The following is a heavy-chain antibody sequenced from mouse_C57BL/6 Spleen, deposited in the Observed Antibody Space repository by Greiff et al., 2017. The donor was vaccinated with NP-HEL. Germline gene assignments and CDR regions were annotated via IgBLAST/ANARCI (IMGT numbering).Heavy chain of an antibody. J-gene: IGHJ3*01. CDR1: GYTFTSYD. CDR2: IYPRDGST. CDR3: AREGSSDGYTWFAY. Sequence: QVQLQQSGPELVKPGASVKLSCKASGYTFTSYDINWVKQRPGQGLEWIGWIYPRDGSTKYNEKFKGKTTLTVDTSSSTAYMELHSLTSEDSVVYFCAREGSSDGYTWFAYWGQGTLVTVSA. D-gene: IGHD2-3*01. V-gene: IGHV1-85*01.